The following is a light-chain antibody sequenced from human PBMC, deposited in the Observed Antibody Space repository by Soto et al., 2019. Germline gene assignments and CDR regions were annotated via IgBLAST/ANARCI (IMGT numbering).Light chain of an antibody. Sequence: QSVLTQPPSVSGAPGQRVTISCTGSSSNIGAGYDVHWYQQLPGTASKLLIYGNSNRPSGVPDRCSGSKSGTSASLAITGRQAEDEADYYCQSYDSSLSGSVFGGGTKLTVL. CDR1: SSNIGAGYD. CDR3: QSYDSSLSGSV. CDR2: GNS. V-gene: IGLV1-40*01. J-gene: IGLJ3*02.